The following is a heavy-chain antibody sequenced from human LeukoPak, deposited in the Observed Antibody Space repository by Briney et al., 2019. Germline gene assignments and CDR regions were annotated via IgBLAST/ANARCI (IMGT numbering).Heavy chain of an antibody. CDR3: AKDLSAYNWNDFCWFDP. D-gene: IGHD1-20*01. Sequence: GGSLRLSCAASGFTFSSYGMHWVRQAPGKGLEWVAVISYDGSNKYYADSVKGRFTISRDNSKNTLYLQMNSLRAEDTAVYYCAKDLSAYNWNDFCWFDPWGQGTLVTVSS. CDR1: GFTFSSYG. CDR2: ISYDGSNK. J-gene: IGHJ5*02. V-gene: IGHV3-30*18.